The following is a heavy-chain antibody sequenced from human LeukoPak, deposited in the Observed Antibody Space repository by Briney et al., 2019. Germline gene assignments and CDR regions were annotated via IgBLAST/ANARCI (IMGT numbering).Heavy chain of an antibody. CDR1: GFTFSSYE. Sequence: GGSLRLSCAASGFTFSSYEMNWVRQAPGKGLEGVSCISSSGSTIYYADSVKGRFTISRDNAKNSLYLQMNSLRAEDTAVYYCARLDVDTADDYWGQETLVTVSS. CDR3: ARLDVDTADDY. CDR2: ISSSGSTI. D-gene: IGHD5-18*01. J-gene: IGHJ4*02. V-gene: IGHV3-48*03.